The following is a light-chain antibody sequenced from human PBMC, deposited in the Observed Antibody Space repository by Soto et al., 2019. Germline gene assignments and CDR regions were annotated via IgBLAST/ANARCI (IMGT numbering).Light chain of an antibody. CDR3: QQYDEWPLT. J-gene: IGKJ4*01. CDR1: QNVKTR. V-gene: IGKV3-15*01. CDR2: DAF. Sequence: EIVMTQSPATLSVSPGERATLSCRASQNVKTRLAWYQQKPGQAPRLLIYDAFTRATGIPARFSGSASGTEFTLTISSLQSEDFAVYYCQQYDEWPLTFGGGTRWIS.